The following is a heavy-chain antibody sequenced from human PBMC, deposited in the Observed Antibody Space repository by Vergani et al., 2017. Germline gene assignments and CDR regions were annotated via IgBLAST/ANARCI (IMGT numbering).Heavy chain of an antibody. CDR2: INFDGRTK. J-gene: IGHJ4*02. CDR3: ATVWRPSEGWYEAARDYFDH. CDR1: GFDFSDYA. V-gene: IGHV3-30*02. D-gene: IGHD6-19*01. Sequence: QVQLVESGGGVVQPGGSLRLSCAASGFDFSDYAMHWVRQAPGKGLEWISFINFDGRTKYYSGSVKGRFTVSRDNSGNTLFLQMSALTTDDTGIYYCATVWRPSEGWYEAARDYFDHWGQGTLVTVSS.